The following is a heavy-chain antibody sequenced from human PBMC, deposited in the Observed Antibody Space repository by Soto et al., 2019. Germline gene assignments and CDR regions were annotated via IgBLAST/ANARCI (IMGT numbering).Heavy chain of an antibody. CDR2: VNHSGST. J-gene: IGHJ4*02. D-gene: IGHD3-22*01. V-gene: IGHV4-34*01. Sequence: SETLSLTCAVYGGSFSGYYWSWIRQPPGKGLEWIGEVNHSGSTNYNPSLKSRVTISVDTSKNQFSLKLSSVTAADTAVYYCARCLKPLLPYYYDSSGFLHWGQGTLVTVSS. CDR3: ARCLKPLLPYYYDSSGFLH. CDR1: GGSFSGYY.